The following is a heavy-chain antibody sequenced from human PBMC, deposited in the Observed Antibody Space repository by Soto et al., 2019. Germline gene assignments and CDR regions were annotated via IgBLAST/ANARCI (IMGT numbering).Heavy chain of an antibody. CDR1: GFTFSSYA. CDR2: ISYDGSNK. V-gene: IGHV3-30-3*01. CDR3: ARDRGSGSYFTNWFDP. D-gene: IGHD3-10*01. Sequence: PGGSLRLSCAASGFTFSSYAMHWVRQAPGKGLEWVAVISYDGSNKYYADSVKGRFTISRDNSKNTLYLQMNSLRAEDTAVYYCARDRGSGSYFTNWFDPWGQGTLVTVSS. J-gene: IGHJ5*02.